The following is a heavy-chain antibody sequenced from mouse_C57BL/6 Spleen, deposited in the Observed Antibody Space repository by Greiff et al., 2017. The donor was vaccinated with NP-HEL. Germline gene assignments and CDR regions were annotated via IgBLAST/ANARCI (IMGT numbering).Heavy chain of an antibody. CDR2: IDPEDGDT. CDR3: TFYDYGAWFAY. Sequence: EVQLQQSGAELVRPGASVKLSCTASGFNIKDYYMHWVKQRPEQGLEWIGRIDPEDGDTEYAPKFRGKATMTADTSSNTAYLQLSSLTSEDTAVYYCTFYDYGAWFAYWGQGTLVTVSA. D-gene: IGHD2-4*01. J-gene: IGHJ3*01. CDR1: GFNIKDYY. V-gene: IGHV14-1*01.